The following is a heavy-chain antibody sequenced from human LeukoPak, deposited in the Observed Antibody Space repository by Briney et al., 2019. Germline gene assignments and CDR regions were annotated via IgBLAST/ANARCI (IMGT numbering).Heavy chain of an antibody. CDR1: GFTFSKNW. CDR2: INSDGSST. D-gene: IGHD2-2*01. Sequence: GGSLRLSCAASGFTFSKNWMHWVRQAPGKGRVWVSRINSDGSSTNYADSVKGRFTISTGNAKNTLYLQMNSLRAEDTAVYYCARDQGYQLFDPWGQGTLVTVSS. V-gene: IGHV3-74*01. J-gene: IGHJ5*02. CDR3: ARDQGYQLFDP.